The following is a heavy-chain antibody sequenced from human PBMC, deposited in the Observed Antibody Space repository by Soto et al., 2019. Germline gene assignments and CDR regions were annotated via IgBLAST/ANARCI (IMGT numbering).Heavy chain of an antibody. D-gene: IGHD6-19*01. J-gene: IGHJ4*02. CDR3: ARLCSSGLYQGSYFDY. V-gene: IGHV4-39*01. CDR2: IQYGGTT. Sequence: QLQLQESGPGLVKASETLSLTCTVSGGSITRNNHFWGWIRQSPGKGLEWIGSIQYGGTTNYNPSLKSRVIMSAEASKNQFSLMMNSVTAADTAVYYCARLCSSGLYQGSYFDYWGQGTLVTVSS. CDR1: GGSITRNNHF.